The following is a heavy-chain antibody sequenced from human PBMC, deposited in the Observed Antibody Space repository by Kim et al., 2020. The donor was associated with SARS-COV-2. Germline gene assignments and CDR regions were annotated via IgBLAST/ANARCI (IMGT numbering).Heavy chain of an antibody. CDR3: ARDRGQQLVTGVFDD. CDR1: GYTFTSNS. V-gene: IGHV1-18*04. Sequence: ASVKVSCKTSGYTFTSNSVSWVRQAPGQGLEWMGWISSYNGQTNYAQKLQGRVTMTTDTSTSTAYMELRTLRSDDTAVYFCARDRGQQLVTGVFDDWGQGTLVTVSS. J-gene: IGHJ4*02. CDR2: ISSYNGQT. D-gene: IGHD6-13*01.